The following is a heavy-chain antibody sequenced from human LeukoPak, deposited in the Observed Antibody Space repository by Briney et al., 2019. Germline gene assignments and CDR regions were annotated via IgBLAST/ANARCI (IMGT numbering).Heavy chain of an antibody. V-gene: IGHV3-13*01. Sequence: GGALRLSCAASGYTFSTYDMHWVRQATGKGMEWVSSIASTGDTYYAGSVKGRFTISRENAKNSLYLQMNSLRAGDTAVYYCVSGGEIGFDYWGQGTLVTVSS. D-gene: IGHD3-16*01. CDR1: GYTFSTYD. CDR2: IASTGDT. J-gene: IGHJ4*02. CDR3: VSGGEIGFDY.